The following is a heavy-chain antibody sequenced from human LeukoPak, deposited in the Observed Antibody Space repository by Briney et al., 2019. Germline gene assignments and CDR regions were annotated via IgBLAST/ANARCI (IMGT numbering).Heavy chain of an antibody. CDR2: IYHSGGT. Sequence: SETLSLTCVVSGYSISSTYYWGWIRQPPGKGLEWIGSIYHSGGTYYNSSLKSRVTISIDTSKNQFSLKLTSVTAADTAVYYCARPFCLRQRCYFDFWGQGTLVTVSS. V-gene: IGHV4-38-2*01. CDR3: ARPFCLRQRCYFDF. CDR1: GYSISSTYY. D-gene: IGHD3-16*01. J-gene: IGHJ4*02.